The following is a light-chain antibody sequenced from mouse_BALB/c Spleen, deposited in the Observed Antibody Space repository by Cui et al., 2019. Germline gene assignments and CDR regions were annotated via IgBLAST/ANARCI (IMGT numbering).Light chain of an antibody. V-gene: IGKV4-80*01. CDR3: HQWSSYPWT. J-gene: IGKJ1*01. Sequence: QIFLNQSPGINSGSLGEEITLTCSASSSVSYMHWYQQKSGTSPKLLIYSTSNLASGVPSRFSGSGSGTFYSLTISSVEAEDAADYYCHQWSSYPWTFGGGTKLEIK. CDR2: STS. CDR1: SSVSY.